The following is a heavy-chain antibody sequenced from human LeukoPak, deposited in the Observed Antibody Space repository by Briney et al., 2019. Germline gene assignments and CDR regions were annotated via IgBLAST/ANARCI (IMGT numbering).Heavy chain of an antibody. D-gene: IGHD1-20*01. V-gene: IGHV3-23*01. CDR1: GFTFSSYA. CDR3: AKDPQDGVTGTTDDAFDI. CDR2: ISGSGGST. J-gene: IGHJ3*02. Sequence: PGGSLRLSCAASGFTFSSYAMSWVRQAPGKGLEWVSAISGSGGSTYYAGSVKGRFTISRDNSKNTLYLQMNSLRAEDTAVYYCAKDPQDGVTGTTDDAFDIWGQGTMVTVSS.